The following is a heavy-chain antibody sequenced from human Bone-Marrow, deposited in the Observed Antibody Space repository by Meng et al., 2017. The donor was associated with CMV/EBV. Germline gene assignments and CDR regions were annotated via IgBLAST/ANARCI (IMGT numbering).Heavy chain of an antibody. V-gene: IGHV3-21*01. D-gene: IGHD2-15*01. J-gene: IGHJ5*02. Sequence: GESLKISCAATGYPVSANLMMWVRQAPGKGLEWVSSISGDSTYIFYKDSLKGHFTISRDNAKNSLYLQMNSLRVEDTGVYYCARDGDWLPLLFDPRGQGALVTVSS. CDR3: ARDGDWLPLLFDP. CDR2: ISGDSTYI. CDR1: GYPVSANL.